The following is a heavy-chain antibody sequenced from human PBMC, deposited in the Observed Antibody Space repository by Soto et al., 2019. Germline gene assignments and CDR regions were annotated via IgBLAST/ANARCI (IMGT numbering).Heavy chain of an antibody. CDR1: GFSCNAYY. CDR2: IKSDGSEQ. V-gene: IGHV3-7*03. J-gene: IGHJ4*02. D-gene: IGHD3-10*01. Sequence: EVQLVESGGGLVQPGGSLRLSCEASGFSCNAYYMTWVRQAPGRGLEWVASIKSDGSEQYYVDSVKGRFTISSDNAKNSLYLQMNSLRAGDTALYYCSRENWFQDYWGPGTLVIVSS. CDR3: SRENWFQDY.